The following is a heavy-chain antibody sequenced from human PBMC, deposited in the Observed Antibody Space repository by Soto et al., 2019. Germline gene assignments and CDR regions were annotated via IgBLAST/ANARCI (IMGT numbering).Heavy chain of an antibody. D-gene: IGHD6-19*01. J-gene: IGHJ4*02. V-gene: IGHV2-70*04. CDR1: GFSLSTSGVR. CDR2: IDWDDDK. Sequence: SGPTLVNPTQTLTLTCTFSGFSLSTSGVRVSWIRQPPGKALEWLARIDWDDDKFYSTSLKTRLTISKDTSKNQVVLTMTNMDPVDTATYYCARMEAVAGHFDYWGQGTLVTVSS. CDR3: ARMEAVAGHFDY.